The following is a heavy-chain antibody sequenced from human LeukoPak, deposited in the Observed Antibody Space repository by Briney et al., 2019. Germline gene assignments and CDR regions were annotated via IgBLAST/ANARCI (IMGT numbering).Heavy chain of an antibody. V-gene: IGHV4-30-4*01. CDR1: GGSISSGDYY. J-gene: IGHJ4*02. CDR2: IDQSGSS. Sequence: PSQTLSLICTVSGGSISSGDYYRSWIRQPPGKGLEWIGYIDQSGSSYYNPSLKSRVTISLGMSKNKFSLKLTSVTAADTAVYYCARGDLLRTVDYWGQGILVTVSS. CDR3: ARGDLLRTVDY.